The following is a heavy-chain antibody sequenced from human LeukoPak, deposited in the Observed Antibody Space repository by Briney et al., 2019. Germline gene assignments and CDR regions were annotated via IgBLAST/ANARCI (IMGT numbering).Heavy chain of an antibody. D-gene: IGHD3-22*01. CDR2: IYYSGST. CDR3: ARVDTYYYDSSGYYHDY. CDR1: GGSISSGGYY. J-gene: IGHJ4*02. V-gene: IGHV4-31*03. Sequence: SETLSLTCTVSGGSISSGGYYWSWIRQHPGKGLEWIGYIYYSGSTYYNPSLKSRVTISVDTSKNQFSLKLSSVTAADTAVYYCARVDTYYYDSSGYYHDYWGQGTLVTVSS.